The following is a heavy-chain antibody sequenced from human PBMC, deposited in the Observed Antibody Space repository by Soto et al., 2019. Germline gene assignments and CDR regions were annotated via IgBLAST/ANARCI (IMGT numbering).Heavy chain of an antibody. D-gene: IGHD6-13*01. CDR1: GGSISSSGYS. CDR3: ARDRGIAAASYGMDV. J-gene: IGHJ6*02. CDR2: IYYSGST. V-gene: IGHV4-31*03. Sequence: SATLSLTCTVSGGSISSSGYSWIWILLHPWKGLELIGYIYYSGSTYYNPSLKSRVTISVDTSKNQFSLKLSSVTAADTAVYYCARDRGIAAASYGMDVWGQGTTVT.